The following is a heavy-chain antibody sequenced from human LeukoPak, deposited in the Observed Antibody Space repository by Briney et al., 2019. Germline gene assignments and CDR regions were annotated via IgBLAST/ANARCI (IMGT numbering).Heavy chain of an antibody. Sequence: GGSLRLSCAASGFTFSSYDIHWVRQAPGKGLEWVAVISYDGSNKYYADSVKGRFTISRDNSKNTLYLQTNSLRAEDTAVYYCAKDRRGYCSSTSCYSPFDYWGQGTLVTVSS. CDR2: ISYDGSNK. D-gene: IGHD2-2*02. CDR1: GFTFSSYD. J-gene: IGHJ4*02. CDR3: AKDRRGYCSSTSCYSPFDY. V-gene: IGHV3-30*18.